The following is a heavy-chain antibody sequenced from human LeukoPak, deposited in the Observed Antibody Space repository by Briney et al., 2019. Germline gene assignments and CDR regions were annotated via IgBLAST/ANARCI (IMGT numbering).Heavy chain of an antibody. CDR3: AKWVEYSSSGFDY. CDR1: GFTFSSYA. D-gene: IGHD6-6*01. Sequence: PGGSLRLSCAASGFTFSSYAMSWVRQAPGKGLEWVSAISGSGDSTYFADSVKGRFTISRDNSKNTLYLQMNSLRAEGTAVYYCAKWVEYSSSGFDYWGQGTLVTVSS. J-gene: IGHJ4*02. CDR2: ISGSGDST. V-gene: IGHV3-23*01.